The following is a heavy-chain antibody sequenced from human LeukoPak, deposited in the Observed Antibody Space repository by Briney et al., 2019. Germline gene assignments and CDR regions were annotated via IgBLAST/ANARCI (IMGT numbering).Heavy chain of an antibody. CDR2: ISGSGGST. Sequence: EGSLRLSCAASGFTFSSYAMSWVRQAPGKGLEWVSAISGSGGSTYYADSVKGRFTISRDNSKNTLYLQMNSLRAEDTAVYYCAKGGIFGVAGYYYYMDVWGEGTTVTVSS. CDR1: GFTFSSYA. V-gene: IGHV3-23*01. J-gene: IGHJ6*03. CDR3: AKGGIFGVAGYYYYMDV. D-gene: IGHD3-3*01.